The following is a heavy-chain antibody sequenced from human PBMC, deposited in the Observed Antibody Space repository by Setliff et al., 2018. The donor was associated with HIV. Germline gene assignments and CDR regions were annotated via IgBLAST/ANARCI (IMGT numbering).Heavy chain of an antibody. D-gene: IGHD2-21*02. CDR1: GDSISSDFY. J-gene: IGHJ3*02. V-gene: IGHV4-38-2*02. Sequence: PSEILSLTCTVSGDSISSDFYWGWIRQPPGKGLEWIGSIYHSGNTYYMPSLQSRVTISVDMSKNQFSLNLNSVTAADTAVYYCARGQGCGGGCHYAFEMWGQGTMVTVSS. CDR3: ARGQGCGGGCHYAFEM. CDR2: IYHSGNT.